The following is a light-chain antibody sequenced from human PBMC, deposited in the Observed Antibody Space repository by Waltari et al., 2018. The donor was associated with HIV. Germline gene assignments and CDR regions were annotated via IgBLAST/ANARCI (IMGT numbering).Light chain of an antibody. J-gene: IGKJ5*01. CDR2: WAS. CDR3: QQYYSTPIT. V-gene: IGKV4-1*01. Sequence: DIVMTQSPDSLAVSLGARATINCKSSHSVIYTSNSNNYLAWYQQKPGQPPKLLIYWASTRESGVTDRFSGSGSGTEFTLTISSLQAEDVAVYYCQQYYSTPITFGQGTRLEIK. CDR1: HSVIYTSNSNNY.